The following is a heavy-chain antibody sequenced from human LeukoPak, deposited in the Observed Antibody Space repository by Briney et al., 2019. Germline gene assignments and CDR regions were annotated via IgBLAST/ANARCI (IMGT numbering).Heavy chain of an antibody. CDR1: GGSISSYY. CDR3: ARALGGYYFDY. CDR2: IYYSGST. D-gene: IGHD3-10*01. Sequence: PSETLSLTCTVSGGSISSYYWSWIRQPPGKGLEWIGYIYYSGSTNYNPSLKSRVTISVDTSKNQFSLRLSSVTAPDTAVYYCARALGGYYFDYWGQGTLVTVSS. J-gene: IGHJ4*02. V-gene: IGHV4-59*01.